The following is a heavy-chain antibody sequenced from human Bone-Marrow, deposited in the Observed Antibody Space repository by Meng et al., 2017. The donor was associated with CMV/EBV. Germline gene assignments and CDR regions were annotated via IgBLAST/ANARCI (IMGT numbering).Heavy chain of an antibody. Sequence: LSLTCAASGFTFSSHAMHWVRQAPGKGLEWVAVISYDGSNEYYADSVKGRFTISRDNSKNRLYLQMNSLRAEDTAIYYCASSPSVWEGFDNWGQGTLVTVSS. V-gene: IGHV3-30*04. D-gene: IGHD1-26*01. CDR2: ISYDGSNE. CDR1: GFTFSSHA. J-gene: IGHJ4*02. CDR3: ASSPSVWEGFDN.